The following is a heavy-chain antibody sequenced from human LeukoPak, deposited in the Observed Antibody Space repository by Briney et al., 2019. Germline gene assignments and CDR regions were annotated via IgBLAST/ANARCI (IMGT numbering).Heavy chain of an antibody. V-gene: IGHV4-34*01. Sequence: PSETLSLTCAVYGGSFSGYYWGWIRQPPGKGLEWIGEINHSGSTNYNPSLKSRVTISVDTSKNQFSLKLSSVTAADTAVYYCASASEDYYYYGMDVWGQGTTVTVSS. J-gene: IGHJ6*02. CDR3: ASASEDYYYYGMDV. CDR2: INHSGST. CDR1: GGSFSGYY.